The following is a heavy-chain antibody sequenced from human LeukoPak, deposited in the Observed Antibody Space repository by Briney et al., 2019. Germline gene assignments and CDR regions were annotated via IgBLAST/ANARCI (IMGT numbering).Heavy chain of an antibody. V-gene: IGHV1-18*01. Sequence: ASVKVSCKASGYTFTSYGISWVRQAPGQGLEWMGWISAYNGNTNYAQKLQGRVTITADKSTSTAYMELSSLRSEDTAVYYCARAHNYYDSSGYDYWGQGTPVTVSS. CDR1: GYTFTSYG. CDR3: ARAHNYYDSSGYDY. J-gene: IGHJ4*02. CDR2: ISAYNGNT. D-gene: IGHD3-22*01.